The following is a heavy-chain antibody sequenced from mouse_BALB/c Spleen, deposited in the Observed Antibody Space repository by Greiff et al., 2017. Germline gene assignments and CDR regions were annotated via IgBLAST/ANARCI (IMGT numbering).Heavy chain of an antibody. V-gene: IGHV3-2*02. D-gene: IGHD4-1*01. Sequence: EVKLQESGPGLVKPSQSLSLTCTVTGYSITSDYAWNWIRQFPGNKLEWMGYISYSGSTSYNPSLKSRISITRDTSKNQFFLQLNSVTTEDTATYYCARLLTGGYFDYWGQGTTLTVSS. CDR2: ISYSGST. CDR3: ARLLTGGYFDY. J-gene: IGHJ2*01. CDR1: GYSITSDYA.